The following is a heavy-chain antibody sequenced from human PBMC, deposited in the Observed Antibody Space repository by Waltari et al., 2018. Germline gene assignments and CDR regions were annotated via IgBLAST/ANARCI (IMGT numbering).Heavy chain of an antibody. Sequence: QVQVVQSGAEVKRPGSSVKVSCKASGGSFSTSAMSWVRQAPGQGLAWMGGITPVFNTPTYARNLQDRVSITADESTETVYMELRSLTSDDTALYYCARAVTGKEYFPYWGQGTLVVVSS. V-gene: IGHV1-69*01. CDR3: ARAVTGKEYFPY. CDR1: GGSFSTSA. J-gene: IGHJ1*01. CDR2: ITPVFNTP. D-gene: IGHD6-19*01.